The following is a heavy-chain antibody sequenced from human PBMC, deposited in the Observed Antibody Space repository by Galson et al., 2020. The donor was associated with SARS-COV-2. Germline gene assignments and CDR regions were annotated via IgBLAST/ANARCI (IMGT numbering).Heavy chain of an antibody. CDR2: ISSTSGYI. D-gene: IGHD3-10*01. CDR3: ARVARVSSDAFDI. CDR1: GFTFSAYD. V-gene: IGHV3-21*01. Sequence: NSGGSLRLSCAASGFTFSAYDMNWVRQAPGKGLEWVSSISSTSGYIYYADSVKGRFTISRDNAKNSLYLQMSSLRAEDTAVYFCARVARVSSDAFDIWGQGTMVTVSS. J-gene: IGHJ3*02.